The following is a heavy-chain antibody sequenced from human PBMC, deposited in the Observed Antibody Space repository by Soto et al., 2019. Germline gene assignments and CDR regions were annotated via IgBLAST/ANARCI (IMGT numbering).Heavy chain of an antibody. V-gene: IGHV4-4*02. CDR2: IYHSGST. CDR3: RRSSRYSTDV. J-gene: IGHJ6*02. CDR1: GGSISSNNW. D-gene: IGHD6-19*01. Sequence: SETLSLTCAVSGGSISSNNWWSWVRQPPGKGLEWIGEIYHSGSTNYNPSLKSRVTISADTSKNQFSLNLISVTAADTAVYYCRRSSRYSTDVWGQGITVTVSS.